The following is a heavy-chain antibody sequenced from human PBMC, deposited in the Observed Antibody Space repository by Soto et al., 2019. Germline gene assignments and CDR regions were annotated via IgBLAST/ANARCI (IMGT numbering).Heavy chain of an antibody. V-gene: IGHV3-7*01. CDR1: GFTFSSYW. CDR2: IKQDGSEK. J-gene: IGHJ3*02. CDR3: ARDHGSGSYYPHDAFDI. D-gene: IGHD3-10*01. Sequence: GGSLRLSCAASGFTFSSYWMSWVRQAPGKGLEWVANIKQDGSEKYYVDSVKGRFTISRDNAKNSLYLQMNSLRAEDTAVYYCARDHGSGSYYPHDAFDIWGQGTMVTVSS.